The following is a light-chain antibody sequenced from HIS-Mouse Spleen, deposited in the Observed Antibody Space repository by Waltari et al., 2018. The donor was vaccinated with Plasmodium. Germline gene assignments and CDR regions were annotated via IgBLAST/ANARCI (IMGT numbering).Light chain of an antibody. CDR1: SSNVGSYKL. V-gene: IGLV2-23*01. J-gene: IGLJ3*02. Sequence: QSALSQPASVSGSPGQSITIFCNGTSSNVGSYKLVPWYQQHPGKAPKLIIYEGSKRPSGVSNRFSGSTSGNTASLSISGLQAEDEADYYCCSYAGSSTWVFGGGTKLTVL. CDR2: EGS. CDR3: CSYAGSSTWV.